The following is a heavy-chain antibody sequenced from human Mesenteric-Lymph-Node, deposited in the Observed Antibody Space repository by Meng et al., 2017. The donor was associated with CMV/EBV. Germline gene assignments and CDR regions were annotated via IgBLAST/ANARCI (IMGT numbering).Heavy chain of an antibody. V-gene: IGHV3-23*01. Sequence: GGSLRLSCAASGFTFNTYAMSWVRQAPGKGLEWVSPISGSGGSTYYADSVKGRFTISRDNSKNTLYLQMNSLRAEDTAVYYCANEIGYSSSWYLNWGQGTLVTVSS. CDR1: GFTFNTYA. D-gene: IGHD6-13*01. CDR3: ANEIGYSSSWYLN. J-gene: IGHJ4*02. CDR2: ISGSGGST.